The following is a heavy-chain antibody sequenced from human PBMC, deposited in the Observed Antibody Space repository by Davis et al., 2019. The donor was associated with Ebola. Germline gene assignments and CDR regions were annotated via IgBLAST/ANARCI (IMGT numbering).Heavy chain of an antibody. CDR2: ISAYNGNT. Sequence: AASVKVSCKASGYTFTSYGISWVRQAPGQGLEWMGWISAYNGNTNYAQKLQGRVTMTTDTSTSTAYMELRSLRSEDTAVYYCARHALNYYDSSGYYRWYYYYGMDVWGQGTTVTVSS. CDR3: ARHALNYYDSSGYYRWYYYYGMDV. CDR1: GYTFTSYG. V-gene: IGHV1-18*01. D-gene: IGHD3-22*01. J-gene: IGHJ6*02.